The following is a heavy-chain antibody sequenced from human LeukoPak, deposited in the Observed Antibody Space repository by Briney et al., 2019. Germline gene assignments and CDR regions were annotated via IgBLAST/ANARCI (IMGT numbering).Heavy chain of an antibody. CDR3: ASLRYSYGYGVY. Sequence: GESLKTSRKGPGYRFTSYWIGWVRQMPGKGLEWMLIIYPGVYDTRHSRSFQGQVTISADKSISTAYLQMSRLKAPDPACLYPASLRYSYGYGVYWGEGTLVTVSS. D-gene: IGHD5-18*01. CDR1: GYRFTSYW. J-gene: IGHJ4*02. V-gene: IGHV5-51*01. CDR2: IYPGVYDT.